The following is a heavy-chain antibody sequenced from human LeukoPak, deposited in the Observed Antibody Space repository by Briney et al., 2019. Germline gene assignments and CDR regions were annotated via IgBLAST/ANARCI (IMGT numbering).Heavy chain of an antibody. CDR3: AKGGRYNWNYVLDY. CDR1: GFTVSSNY. D-gene: IGHD1-7*01. V-gene: IGHV3-23*01. Sequence: GGSLRLSCAASGFTVSSNYMSWVRQAPGKGLEWVSGISGSAGTTYFADSVKGRFTISRDNSKNTLYLQMNSLRAEDTAVYYCAKGGRYNWNYVLDYWGQGTLVTVSS. CDR2: ISGSAGTT. J-gene: IGHJ4*02.